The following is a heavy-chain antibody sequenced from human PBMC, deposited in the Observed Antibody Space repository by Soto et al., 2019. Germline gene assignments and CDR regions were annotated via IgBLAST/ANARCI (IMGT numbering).Heavy chain of an antibody. CDR2: IKSKTDGGTT. CDR3: TTLPLRDGYNYGPIYYYYYGMDV. V-gene: IGHV3-15*01. D-gene: IGHD5-12*01. CDR1: GFTFSNAW. Sequence: KPGGSLRLSCPASGFTFSNAWMSWVRQAPGKGLEWVGRIKSKTDGGTTDYAAPVKGRFTISRDDSKNTLYLQMNSLKTEDTAVYYCTTLPLRDGYNYGPIYYYYYGMDVWGQGTTVTVSS. J-gene: IGHJ6*02.